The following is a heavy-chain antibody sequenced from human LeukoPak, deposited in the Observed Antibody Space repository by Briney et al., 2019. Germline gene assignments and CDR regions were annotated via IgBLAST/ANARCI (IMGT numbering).Heavy chain of an antibody. CDR2: ISGYNGDT. V-gene: IGHV1-18*01. Sequence: ASVKVSCKASGYTFTTHGITWVRQAPGQGLEWMGWISGYNGDTNYAQKFQGRVTMTTDTSTNTAYMELRSLRSDDTAVYYCARDGFLVGTYDAFDIWGQGTMVTVSS. CDR3: ARDGFLVGTYDAFDI. CDR1: GYTFTTHG. D-gene: IGHD1-26*01. J-gene: IGHJ3*02.